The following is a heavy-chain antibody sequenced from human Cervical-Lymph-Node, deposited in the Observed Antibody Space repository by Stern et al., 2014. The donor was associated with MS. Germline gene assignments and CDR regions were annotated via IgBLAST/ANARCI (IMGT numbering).Heavy chain of an antibody. D-gene: IGHD6-13*01. Sequence: VQLVQSGAEVKKPGESLKISCTGSGYSFTSYYILWVRHVPGKGLEWMGIIQPGDSETRYSPSFHGQVTISADKSINTAYLQWMSLKASDTAMYYCARTRYSSSWYTFDPWGQGTLVTVSS. CDR2: IQPGDSET. CDR1: GYSFTSYY. J-gene: IGHJ5*02. CDR3: ARTRYSSSWYTFDP. V-gene: IGHV5-51*03.